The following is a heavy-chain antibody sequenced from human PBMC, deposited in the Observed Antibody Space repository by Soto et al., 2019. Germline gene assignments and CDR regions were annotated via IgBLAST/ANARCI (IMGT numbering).Heavy chain of an antibody. J-gene: IGHJ4*02. V-gene: IGHV4-61*01. CDR1: GGSVTSGSYY. CDR3: ARLERRRYFDY. CDR2: IYYSGST. Sequence: PSETLSLTCTVSGGSVTSGSYYWSWIRQPPGKGLEWIGYIYYSGSTIYNPSLKSRLTMSVDTSKNQFSLRLTSATAADTAVYYCARLERRRYFDYWGQGYMVTVYS.